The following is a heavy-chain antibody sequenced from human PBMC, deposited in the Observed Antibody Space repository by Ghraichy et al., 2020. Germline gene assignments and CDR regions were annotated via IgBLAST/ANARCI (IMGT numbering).Heavy chain of an antibody. Sequence: GGSLRLSCAASGFTFSSYTMNWVRQAPGKGLEWVSYISSTSTGASFSYIYYADSVKGRFTISRDNAKNSLYLQMNSLRVEDTAVYYCARGLEQLVNNFDSWGQGTLVTVSS. CDR1: GFTFSSYT. CDR2: ISSTSTGASFSYI. J-gene: IGHJ4*02. V-gene: IGHV3-21*01. CDR3: ARGLEQLVNNFDS. D-gene: IGHD6-13*01.